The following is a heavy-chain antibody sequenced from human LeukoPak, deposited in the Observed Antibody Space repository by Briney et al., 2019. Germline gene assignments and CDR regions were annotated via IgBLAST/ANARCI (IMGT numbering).Heavy chain of an antibody. CDR1: GFTLRSYW. D-gene: IGHD1-1*01. Sequence: GGSLRLSCAASGFTLRSYWMHWVRQAPGKGLVWVSGISSDGSGTTYADSVKGRLTISRDNAKNTLYLQMNSLRAEDSGVYYCARDVEKSPDYWGQGTLVTVSS. J-gene: IGHJ4*02. V-gene: IGHV3-74*01. CDR3: ARDVEKSPDY. CDR2: ISSDGSGT.